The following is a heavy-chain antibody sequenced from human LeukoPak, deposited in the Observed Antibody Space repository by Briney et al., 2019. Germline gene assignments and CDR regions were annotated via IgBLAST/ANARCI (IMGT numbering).Heavy chain of an antibody. V-gene: IGHV3-7*01. CDR1: GFTFSSYG. CDR2: IKQDGSEK. J-gene: IGHJ4*02. D-gene: IGHD2-8*01. Sequence: GGSLRLSCAASGFTFSSYGMHWVRQAPGKGLEWVANIKQDGSEKYYMDSVKGRFTISRDNAKNSLYLQMNSLRAEDTAVYYCARDVSANDYWGQGTLVTVSS. CDR3: ARDVSANDY.